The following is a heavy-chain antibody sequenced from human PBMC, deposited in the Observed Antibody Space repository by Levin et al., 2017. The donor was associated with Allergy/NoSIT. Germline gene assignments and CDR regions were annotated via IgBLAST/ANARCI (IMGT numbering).Heavy chain of an antibody. D-gene: IGHD6-19*01. Sequence: ASVKVSCKASGYTFTSYGISWVRQAPGQGLEWMGWISAYNGNTNYAQKLQGRVTMTTDTSTSTAYMELRSLRSDDTAVYYCASRFGSSGWYGDFDYWGQGTLVTVSS. CDR2: ISAYNGNT. J-gene: IGHJ4*02. CDR3: ASRFGSSGWYGDFDY. CDR1: GYTFTSYG. V-gene: IGHV1-18*01.